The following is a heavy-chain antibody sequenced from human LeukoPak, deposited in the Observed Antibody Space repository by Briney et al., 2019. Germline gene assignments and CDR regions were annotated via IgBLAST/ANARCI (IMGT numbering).Heavy chain of an antibody. CDR3: AREYSTPYYYYYYMDV. Sequence: SQTLSFNCSISGVSVSSNSAAWHCIRQSPSRGLECLARTYATSAKNRITINPDTSKNQFSLKMNSVTPEDTAVYYCAREYSTPYYYYYYMDVWGKGNTVTVSS. CDR2: TY. CDR1: GVSVSSNSAA. J-gene: IGHJ6*03. V-gene: IGHV6-1*01. D-gene: IGHD6-13*01.